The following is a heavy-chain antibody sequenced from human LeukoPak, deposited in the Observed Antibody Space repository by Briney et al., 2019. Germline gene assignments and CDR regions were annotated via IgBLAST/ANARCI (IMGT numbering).Heavy chain of an antibody. D-gene: IGHD3-22*01. V-gene: IGHV3-23*01. CDR2: ISGHGEST. Sequence: PGGSLRLSCAASGFTLRNYAMSWVRQAPGKGLEWVPAISGHGESTYNADSVKGRFTISRDNPKNTVYLQMNSLRVEDTAVYYCAKLRDYFDSSGNFDYWGQGTLVTVSS. J-gene: IGHJ4*02. CDR1: GFTLRNYA. CDR3: AKLRDYFDSSGNFDY.